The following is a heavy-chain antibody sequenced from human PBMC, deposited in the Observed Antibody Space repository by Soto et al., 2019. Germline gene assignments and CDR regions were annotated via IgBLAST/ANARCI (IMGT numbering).Heavy chain of an antibody. J-gene: IGHJ4*02. D-gene: IGHD3-22*01. V-gene: IGHV2-5*01. CDR3: AHYDSSGYFSHFDS. Sequence: QIALQESGPTVVKPTQTLTLTCTFSGFSLTPTGVGVGWIRHAPGKALEWIAMVYWNDERRYSPSLKSRLTITQDTSKNQVVLTMTYMDPVDTATYFCAHYDSSGYFSHFDSWGQGTLVTVSS. CDR1: GFSLTPTGVG. CDR2: VYWNDER.